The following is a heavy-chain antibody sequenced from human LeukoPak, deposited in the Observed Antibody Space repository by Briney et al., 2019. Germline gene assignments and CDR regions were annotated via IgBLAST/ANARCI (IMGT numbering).Heavy chain of an antibody. CDR1: GGSISSYY. J-gene: IGHJ4*02. CDR2: IYYSGST. V-gene: IGHV4-59*01. CDR3: ARRGILEMATTLDY. Sequence: SETLSLTCTVSGGSISSYYWSWIRQPPGKGLEWIGHIYYSGSTNYNPSLKSRVTISVDTSKNQFSLKLSSVTAADTAVYYCARRGILEMATTLDYWGQGTLVTVSS. D-gene: IGHD5-24*01.